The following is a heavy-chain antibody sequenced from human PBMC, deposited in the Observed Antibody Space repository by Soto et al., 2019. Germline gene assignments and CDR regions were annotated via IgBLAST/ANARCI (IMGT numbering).Heavy chain of an antibody. CDR1: GGTFSNSA. CDR3: VREKGRLQLGGNYYYIMDV. V-gene: IGHV1-69*13. J-gene: IGHJ6*02. CDR2: IMPIFRTP. D-gene: IGHD4-4*01. Sequence: TSVKVSCKASGGTFSNSAISWVRQVPGQGLEWMGGIMPIFRTPDYAQKFQRRVTITADQSTTTAYIELSGLSSVNRAVYYSVREKGRLQLGGNYYYIMDVWGQGTTVSVSS.